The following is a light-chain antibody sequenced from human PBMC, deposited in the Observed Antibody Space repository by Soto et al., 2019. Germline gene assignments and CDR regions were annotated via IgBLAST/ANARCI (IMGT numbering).Light chain of an antibody. V-gene: IGKV1-6*01. CDR3: LPEYNYPPT. J-gene: IGKJ1*01. CDR2: AAS. CDR1: QGIRND. Sequence: AIQMTQSPSSLSASVGDRVTITCRTSQGIRNDLGWYQQKPGKAPKLLIYAASSLQSGVPSRFSGSGSGTDVTLTISSLQPEDFATYYCLPEYNYPPTFGQGTKVEIK.